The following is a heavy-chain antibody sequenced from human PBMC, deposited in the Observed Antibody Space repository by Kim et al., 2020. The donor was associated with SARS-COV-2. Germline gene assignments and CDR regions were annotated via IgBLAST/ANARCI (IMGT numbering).Heavy chain of an antibody. D-gene: IGHD3-10*01. CDR3: AGARNYYYYGMDV. V-gene: IGHV4-34*01. J-gene: IGHJ6*02. Sequence: NPSLKRRVTIAVETSKNQFSLKLSSVTAADTAVYYCAGARNYYYYGMDVWGQGTTVTVSS.